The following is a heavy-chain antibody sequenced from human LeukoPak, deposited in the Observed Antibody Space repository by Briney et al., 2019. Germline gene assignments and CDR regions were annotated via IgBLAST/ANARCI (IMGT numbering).Heavy chain of an antibody. CDR2: ISSDGDNT. V-gene: IGHV3-64D*06. D-gene: IGHD4-17*01. J-gene: IGHJ4*02. CDR1: GFIFGKYG. Sequence: PGGSLRLSYSASGFIFGKYGMYWVRQAPGKGLEFVSAISSDGDNTFYADSVKGRFTISRDNSKNTLYLQTSSLRGEDTAVYYCVRVNDYGDRNLYYFGYWGQGTLVTVSS. CDR3: VRVNDYGDRNLYYFGY.